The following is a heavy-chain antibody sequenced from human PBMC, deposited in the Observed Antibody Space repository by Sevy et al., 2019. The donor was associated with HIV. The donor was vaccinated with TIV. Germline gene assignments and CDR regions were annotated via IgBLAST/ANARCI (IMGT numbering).Heavy chain of an antibody. J-gene: IGHJ6*02. V-gene: IGHV3-74*01. Sequence: GGSLRLSCAVSGFTFSSHWMFWVRQAPGKGLVWVSHINSHGTITNYADSVKGRFAISRDKTMTTIYLQMNSLRAEDTEVYYCARGQLLQFLEWPSYGLDVWGQGTTVTVSS. CDR3: ARGQLLQFLEWPSYGLDV. CDR1: GFTFSSHW. CDR2: INSHGTIT. D-gene: IGHD3-3*01.